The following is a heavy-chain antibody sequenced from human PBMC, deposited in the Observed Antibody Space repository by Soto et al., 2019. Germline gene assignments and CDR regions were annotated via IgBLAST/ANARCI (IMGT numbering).Heavy chain of an antibody. Sequence: EVQLVESGGGSVQPGRSLRLSCVASGFTFESYAMHWVGQVPGKGLEWVSGISWNSGSIGYEDSVKGRFTISRDNAQKSLYLEMNSLRVEDTAFYYCVKDIHEQWLVSHFEYWGQGALVTVSS. J-gene: IGHJ4*02. V-gene: IGHV3-9*01. CDR1: GFTFESYA. D-gene: IGHD6-19*01. CDR2: ISWNSGSI. CDR3: VKDIHEQWLVSHFEY.